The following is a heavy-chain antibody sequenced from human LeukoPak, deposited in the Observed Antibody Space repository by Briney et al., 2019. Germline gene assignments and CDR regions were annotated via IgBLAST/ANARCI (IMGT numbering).Heavy chain of an antibody. CDR3: ARRVSCPCSSGCPSDLYYFDY. Sequence: GESLKISCKGSGYSFTSYWIGWVRQMPGKGLEWMGIIYPGDSDTRYSPSFQGQVTISADKSISTAYLQWSSLKASDTAMYYCARRVSCPCSSGCPSDLYYFDYWGQGTLVTVSS. CDR1: GYSFTSYW. CDR2: IYPGDSDT. J-gene: IGHJ4*02. V-gene: IGHV5-51*01. D-gene: IGHD6-19*01.